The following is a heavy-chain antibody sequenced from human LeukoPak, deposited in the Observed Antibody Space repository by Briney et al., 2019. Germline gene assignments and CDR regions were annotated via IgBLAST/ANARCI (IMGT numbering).Heavy chain of an antibody. CDR1: VDTFTSYG. D-gene: IGHD3-22*01. CDR2: ISAYNGNT. J-gene: IGHJ4*02. V-gene: IGHV1-18*01. Sequence: ASVKVSWKASVDTFTSYGISWVRQAPGQGLEWMGWISAYNGNTNYAQKLQGRVTMTTDTSTSTAYMELRSLRSDDTAVYYCARDFYYDSSGTYWGQGTLVTVFS. CDR3: ARDFYYDSSGTY.